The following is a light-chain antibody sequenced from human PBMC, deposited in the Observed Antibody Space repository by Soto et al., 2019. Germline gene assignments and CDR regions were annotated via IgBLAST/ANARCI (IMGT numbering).Light chain of an antibody. CDR3: QQYNNWPPLT. CDR2: GAS. V-gene: IGKV3-15*01. CDR1: QSVSSN. J-gene: IGKJ4*01. Sequence: EIVMTQSPATLSVCPGERATLSCRASQSVSSNLAWYQQKPGQAPRLLIYGASTRATGIPARFSGSGSGTEFTLTISSLQSEDFAVYYCQQYNNWPPLTFGGGTKVEMK.